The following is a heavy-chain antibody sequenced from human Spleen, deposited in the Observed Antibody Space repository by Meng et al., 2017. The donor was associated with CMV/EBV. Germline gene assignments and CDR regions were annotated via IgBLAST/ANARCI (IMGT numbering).Heavy chain of an antibody. CDR1: GFSFSSYS. J-gene: IGHJ4*02. CDR2: ISRSDNYV. CDR3: ARGAGPFDF. V-gene: IGHV3-21*01. Sequence: GESLKISCAASGFSFSSYSMSWVRQAPGKGLEWVSSISRSDNYVHYADSLKGRLTITRDDAKNSLYLQMNSLRVEDTGVHYCARGAGPFDFWGQGTLVTVSS. D-gene: IGHD6-19*01.